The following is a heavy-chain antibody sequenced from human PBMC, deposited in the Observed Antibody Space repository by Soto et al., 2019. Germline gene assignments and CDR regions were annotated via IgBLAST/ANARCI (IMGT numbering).Heavy chain of an antibody. J-gene: IGHJ5*02. CDR1: GFTFSTYA. D-gene: IGHD2-2*01. CDR3: ARGPDQDIVLVPAAMGTFDP. CDR2: ISPNGDAT. Sequence: GGSLRLSCAASGFTFSTYAMSWVRQAPGKGLEWVSAISPNGDATYYADSVKGRFTISRDNSKNTLYLQMNSLRAEDTAVYYCARGPDQDIVLVPAAMGTFDPWGKGTLVTVSS. V-gene: IGHV3-23*01.